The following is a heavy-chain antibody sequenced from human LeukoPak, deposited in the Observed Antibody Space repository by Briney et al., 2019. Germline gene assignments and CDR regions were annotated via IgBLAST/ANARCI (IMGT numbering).Heavy chain of an antibody. Sequence: NASETLSLTCAVYGGSFSGYYWSWIRQPPGKGLEWIGEINHSGSTNYNPSLKSRVTISVDTSKNQFSLKLSSVTAADTAVYYCARRGSFNYYGSGSYYNVAWFDPWGQGTLVTVSS. CDR2: INHSGST. CDR1: GGSFSGYY. CDR3: ARRGSFNYYGSGSYYNVAWFDP. V-gene: IGHV4-34*01. D-gene: IGHD3-10*01. J-gene: IGHJ5*02.